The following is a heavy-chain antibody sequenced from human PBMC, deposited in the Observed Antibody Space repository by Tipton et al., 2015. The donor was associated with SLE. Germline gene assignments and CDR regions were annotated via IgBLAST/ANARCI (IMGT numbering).Heavy chain of an antibody. CDR3: ARGGGNANWYFDL. D-gene: IGHD4-23*01. CDR2: IYYSGST. J-gene: IGHJ2*01. Sequence: LVKPSETLSLTCTVSGGSISSYYWSWIRQPPGKGLEWIGYIYYSGSTNYNPSLKSRVTISVDTSKNQFSLKLSSVTAADTAVYYCARGGGNANWYFDLWGRGTLVTVSS. V-gene: IGHV4-59*01. CDR1: GGSISSYY.